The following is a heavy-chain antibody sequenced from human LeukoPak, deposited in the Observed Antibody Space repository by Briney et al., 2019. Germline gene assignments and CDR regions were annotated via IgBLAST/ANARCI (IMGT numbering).Heavy chain of an antibody. J-gene: IGHJ6*02. V-gene: IGHV1-2*02. CDR3: ARTLLPRRTGTTFYYCGMDV. CDR1: GYTFTGYY. CDR2: INPNSGGT. Sequence: GASVKVSCKASGYTFTGYYMHWVRQAPGQGLEWMGWINPNSGGTNYAQKFQGRVTMTRDTSISTAYMELSRLRSDDTAVYYCARTLLPRRTGTTFYYCGMDVWGQGTTVTVSS. D-gene: IGHD1-1*01.